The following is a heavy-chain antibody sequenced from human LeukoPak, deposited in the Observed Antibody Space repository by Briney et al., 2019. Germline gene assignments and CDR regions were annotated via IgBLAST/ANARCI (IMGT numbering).Heavy chain of an antibody. Sequence: SETLSRTCTVSGGSISSYYWSWIRQPPGKGLEWIGYIYYSGSTNYNPSLKSRVTISVDTSKNQFSLKLSSVTAADTAVYYCARAEGNWNRFDYWGQGTLVTVSS. CDR3: ARAEGNWNRFDY. V-gene: IGHV4-59*12. CDR2: IYYSGST. D-gene: IGHD1-1*01. CDR1: GGSISSYY. J-gene: IGHJ4*02.